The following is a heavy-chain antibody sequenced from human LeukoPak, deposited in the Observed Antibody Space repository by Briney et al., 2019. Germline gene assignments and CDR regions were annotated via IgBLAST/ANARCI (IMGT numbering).Heavy chain of an antibody. CDR2: MYTGGST. D-gene: IGHD3-22*01. CDR1: GFTISTNY. V-gene: IGHV3-53*01. CDR3: ARAPFYYDSSGYPYFDG. J-gene: IGHJ4*02. Sequence: GGSLRLSCAASGFTISTNYMSWVRQAPGKGLEWASVMYTGGSTYYADSVKGRFTISRDNSKNTLYLQMNSLRAEDTALYYCARAPFYYDSSGYPYFDGWGQGTLVTVSS.